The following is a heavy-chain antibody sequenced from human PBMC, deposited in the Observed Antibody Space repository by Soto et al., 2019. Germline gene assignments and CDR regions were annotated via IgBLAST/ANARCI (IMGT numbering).Heavy chain of an antibody. V-gene: IGHV4-39*01. J-gene: IGHJ4*02. CDR2: IYYSGST. Sequence: QLQLQESGPGLVKPSETLSLTCTVSGGSISSSSYNWGWIRQPPGKGLEWIGSIYYSGSTYYNPSLKSRVTISVDTSKNQFSLKLSSVTAADTAVYYCARHQRVLWFGESVFDYWGQGTLVTVSS. CDR3: ARHQRVLWFGESVFDY. D-gene: IGHD3-10*01. CDR1: GGSISSSSYN.